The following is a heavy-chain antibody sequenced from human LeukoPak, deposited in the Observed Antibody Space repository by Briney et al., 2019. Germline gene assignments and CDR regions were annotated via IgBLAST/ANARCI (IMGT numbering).Heavy chain of an antibody. Sequence: PSETLSLTCTVSGGSISSSSYYWGWIRQPPGKGLEWIGSIYYSGSTYYNPSLKSRVTISVDTSKNQFSLKLSSVTAADTAVYYCARRGVAATIDYWGQGTLVTVSS. V-gene: IGHV4-39*01. J-gene: IGHJ4*02. D-gene: IGHD6-19*01. CDR2: IYYSGST. CDR3: ARRGVAATIDY. CDR1: GGSISSSSYY.